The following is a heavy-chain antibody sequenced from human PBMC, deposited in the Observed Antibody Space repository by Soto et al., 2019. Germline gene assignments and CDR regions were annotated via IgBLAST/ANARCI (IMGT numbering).Heavy chain of an antibody. CDR3: ARAPEVSRIHSWYYFDY. J-gene: IGHJ4*02. Sequence: KPSETLSLTCTVSGGSISSYYWSWIRQPPGKGLEWIGYIYYSGSTNYNPSLKSRVTISVDTSKNQFSLKLSSVTAADTAVYYCARAPEVSRIHSWYYFDYWGQGTLVTVSS. D-gene: IGHD1-20*01. V-gene: IGHV4-59*01. CDR1: GGSISSYY. CDR2: IYYSGST.